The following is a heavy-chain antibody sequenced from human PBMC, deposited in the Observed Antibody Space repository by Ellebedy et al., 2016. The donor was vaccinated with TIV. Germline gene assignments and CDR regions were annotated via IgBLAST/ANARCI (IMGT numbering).Heavy chain of an antibody. CDR1: GFTFSSYS. V-gene: IGHV3-30*03. Sequence: GESLKISCAASGFTFSSYSMNWVRQAPGKGLEWVAVISYDGNNKFYADSVKGRFTLSRDTSKNTVYLQMESLRTEDTAVYYCARGPSTSAHLDSWGQGALVIVSS. CDR3: ARGPSTSAHLDS. CDR2: ISYDGNNK. J-gene: IGHJ4*02.